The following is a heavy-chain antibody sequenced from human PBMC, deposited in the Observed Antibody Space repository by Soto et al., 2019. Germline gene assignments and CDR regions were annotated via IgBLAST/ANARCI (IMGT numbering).Heavy chain of an antibody. J-gene: IGHJ3*02. Sequence: ASVKVSCTASVYTFTIYAVHCVRQAPGQRLEWMGWINAGNGNTKYSQKFQGRVTITRDTSASTAYMELSSLRSEDTAVYYCARGTYYYDSSRHYLGNDAFDIWGQGTMVTVSS. V-gene: IGHV1-3*01. D-gene: IGHD3-22*01. CDR2: INAGNGNT. CDR3: ARGTYYYDSSRHYLGNDAFDI. CDR1: VYTFTIYA.